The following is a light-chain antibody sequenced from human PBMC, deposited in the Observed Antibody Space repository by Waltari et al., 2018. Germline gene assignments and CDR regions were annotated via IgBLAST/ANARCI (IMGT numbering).Light chain of an antibody. Sequence: QSALTQPASVSGSPGQSITISCTGTSSDVGHYNLVPWYQQHPGKAPKVMIYEGSKRPSGVSNRFSGSKSGNTASLTITGLQAEDEADYYCCSYAGRDTWVFGGGTKLTVL. CDR1: SSDVGHYNL. J-gene: IGLJ3*02. CDR2: EGS. CDR3: CSYAGRDTWV. V-gene: IGLV2-23*01.